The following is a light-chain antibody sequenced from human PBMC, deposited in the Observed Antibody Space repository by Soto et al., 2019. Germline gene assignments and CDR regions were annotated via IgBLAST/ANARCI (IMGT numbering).Light chain of an antibody. CDR1: QDISNY. J-gene: IGKJ1*01. CDR3: QQYDNLPWT. CDR2: DAS. V-gene: IGKV1-33*01. Sequence: DIQMTQSPSSLSASVGDRVTITCQASQDISNYLNWYQQKPGKAPKLLIYDASNLETGVPSRFSGSGSGTDFTFTISSLQPEDIATYYCQQYDNLPWTFGTGTKVEIK.